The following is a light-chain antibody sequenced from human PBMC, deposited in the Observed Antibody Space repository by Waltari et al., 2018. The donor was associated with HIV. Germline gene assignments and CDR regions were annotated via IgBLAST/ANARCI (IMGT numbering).Light chain of an antibody. V-gene: IGLV1-44*01. J-gene: IGLJ2*01. CDR1: GSNSGTRP. Sequence: QSVLTQPPSASGTPGQRVTISCSGSGSNSGTRPVNWYQQLAGSAPKLLIYRSDLRPSGVPDRFSGSKSATSASLAISGLQSEDEATYYCASWDDSLNGVIFGGGTELTVL. CDR2: RSD. CDR3: ASWDDSLNGVI.